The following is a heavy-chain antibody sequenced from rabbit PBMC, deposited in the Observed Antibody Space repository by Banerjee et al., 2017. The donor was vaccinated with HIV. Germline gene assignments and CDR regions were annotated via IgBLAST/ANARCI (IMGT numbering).Heavy chain of an antibody. CDR3: ARDLAGVTGWNFNL. CDR2: IYNGDGST. Sequence: QEQLVESGGGLVQPEGSLTLTCTASGFTISSGYDMCWVRQAPGKRPEWIACIYNGDGSTYYASWVNGRFTISKTSWTTVTLQMTSLTAADTATYFCARDLAGVTGWNFNLWGQGTLVTVS. CDR1: GFTISSGYD. D-gene: IGHD4-1*01. J-gene: IGHJ4*01. V-gene: IGHV1S45*01.